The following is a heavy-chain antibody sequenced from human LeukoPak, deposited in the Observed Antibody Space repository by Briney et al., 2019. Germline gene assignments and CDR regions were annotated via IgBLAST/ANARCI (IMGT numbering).Heavy chain of an antibody. D-gene: IGHD2-21*02. CDR1: GGSISSGGYY. V-gene: IGHV4-31*03. CDR2: IYYSGST. CDR3: ARVDRRGGDPGHIDY. Sequence: SETLSLTCTVSGGSISSGGYYWSWIRQHPGKGLEWIGYIYYSGSTYYNPSLKSRVTISVDTSKNQFSLKLSSVTAADTAVYHCARVDRRGGDPGHIDYWGQGTLVTVSS. J-gene: IGHJ4*02.